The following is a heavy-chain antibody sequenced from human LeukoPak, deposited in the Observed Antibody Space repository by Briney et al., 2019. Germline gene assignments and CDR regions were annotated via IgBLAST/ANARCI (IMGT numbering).Heavy chain of an antibody. CDR1: GFTFSDYY. J-gene: IGHJ4*02. V-gene: IGHV3-11*04. CDR2: ISSSGSTI. CDR3: ARDLGYYDFWSGYSTTFDY. Sequence: GGSLRLSCAASGFTFSDYYMSWIRQAPGKGLEWVSYISSSGSTIYYADSVKGRFTISRDNAKNSLYLQMNSLRAEDTAVYYCARDLGYYDFWSGYSTTFDYWGQGTLVTVSS. D-gene: IGHD3-3*01.